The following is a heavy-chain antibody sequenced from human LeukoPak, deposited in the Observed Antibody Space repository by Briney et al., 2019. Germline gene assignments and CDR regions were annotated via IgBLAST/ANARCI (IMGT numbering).Heavy chain of an antibody. Sequence: GGSLRLSCAASGFPFSDYWMDWVRQAPGKGLEWVSSISSSSSYIYYADSVKGRFTISRDNAKNSLYLQMNSLRAEDTAVYYCARARTTVIDYWGQGTLVTVSS. V-gene: IGHV3-21*01. CDR3: ARARTTVIDY. CDR1: GFPFSDYW. J-gene: IGHJ4*02. CDR2: ISSSSSYI. D-gene: IGHD4-17*01.